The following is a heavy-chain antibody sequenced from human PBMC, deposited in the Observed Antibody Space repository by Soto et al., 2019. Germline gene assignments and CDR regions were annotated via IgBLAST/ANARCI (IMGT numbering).Heavy chain of an antibody. CDR3: ARGDREDILVVVGARPGEYGIDI. CDR2: IAYYGSNA. Sequence: PGGFLRLSCAASGFTFRNHAMHWVRQAPGKGLECLAVIAYYGSNAVDRDSVKGRFTISRDNSKNTLYLHMNSLRSEDTGVYYCARGDREDILVVVGARPGEYGIDIWGQGT. D-gene: IGHD2-15*01. J-gene: IGHJ6*02. V-gene: IGHV3-30-3*01. CDR1: GFTFRNHA.